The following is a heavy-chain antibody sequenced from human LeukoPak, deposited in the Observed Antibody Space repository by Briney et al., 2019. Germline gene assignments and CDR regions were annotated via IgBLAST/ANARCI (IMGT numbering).Heavy chain of an antibody. CDR2: IYYSGST. CDR1: GGSISSYY. D-gene: IGHD6-13*01. J-gene: IGHJ6*02. Sequence: SETLSLTCTVSGGSISSYYWSGIQQPPGKGLEWIGYIYYSGSTNYNPSLKSRVTISVDTSKNQFSLKLSSVTAADTAVYYCARAQQLPYYGMDVWGQGTTVTVSS. V-gene: IGHV4-59*01. CDR3: ARAQQLPYYGMDV.